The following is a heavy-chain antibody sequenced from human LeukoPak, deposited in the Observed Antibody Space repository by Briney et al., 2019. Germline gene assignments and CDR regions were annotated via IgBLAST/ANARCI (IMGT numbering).Heavy chain of an antibody. CDR1: GFTFSSFS. V-gene: IGHV3-21*01. CDR2: ISGSSSYT. CDR3: AREPTMSRALDY. D-gene: IGHD3-22*01. J-gene: IGHJ4*02. Sequence: GGSLRLSCAASGFTFSSFSMIWVRQAPGKGLVWVSSISGSSSYTQYADSVKGRFTISRDNAKNSLYLQMNSLRAEDTAVYYCAREPTMSRALDYWGQGTLVTVSS.